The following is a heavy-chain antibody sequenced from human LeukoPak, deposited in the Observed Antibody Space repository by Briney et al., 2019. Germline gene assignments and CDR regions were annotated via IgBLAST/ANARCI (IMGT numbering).Heavy chain of an antibody. CDR3: ARDSSGWYMY. J-gene: IGHJ4*02. CDR2: INPNSGGT. Sequence: GASVKVSCKASGYAFTGYYMHWVRQAPGQGLEWMGWINPNSGGTNYAQKFQGRVTMTRDTSINTAYMELSRLRSDDTAVYYCARDSSGWYMYWGQGTLVTVPS. D-gene: IGHD6-19*01. V-gene: IGHV1-2*02. CDR1: GYAFTGYY.